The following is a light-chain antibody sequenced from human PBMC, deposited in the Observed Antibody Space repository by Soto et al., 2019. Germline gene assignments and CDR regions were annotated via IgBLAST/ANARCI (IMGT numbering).Light chain of an antibody. CDR2: AAS. Sequence: DIQMTQSPSSVSASVGDRVTITCRASQGISSWLAWYQHKPGKAPKLLIYAASSLQSGVPSRFSGSGSGTDFTLTISSLQPEDFATYYCQQANSFPPWTFGQGTKLEIK. J-gene: IGKJ2*02. V-gene: IGKV1-12*01. CDR1: QGISSW. CDR3: QQANSFPPWT.